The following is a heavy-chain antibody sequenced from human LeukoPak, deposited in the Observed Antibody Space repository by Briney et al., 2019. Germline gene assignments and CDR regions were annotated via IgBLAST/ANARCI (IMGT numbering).Heavy chain of an antibody. CDR2: IGIPDDT. CDR3: AKDRSPGGQLVPDY. J-gene: IGHJ4*02. V-gene: IGHV3-13*01. CDR1: GFAFSTYD. Sequence: GSLRLSCAASGFAFSTYDMHWVRQVTGKGLEWVSTIGIPDDTYYSDSVKGRFTISRDNSKNTLYLQMNSLRAEDTAVYYCAKDRSPGGQLVPDYWGQGTLVTVSS. D-gene: IGHD6-13*01.